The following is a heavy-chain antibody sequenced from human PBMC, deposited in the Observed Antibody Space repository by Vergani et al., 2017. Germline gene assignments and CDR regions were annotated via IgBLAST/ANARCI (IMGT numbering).Heavy chain of an antibody. D-gene: IGHD3-22*01. V-gene: IGHV3-30*18. CDR3: AKDLYSITMIVVVAIDY. CDR1: GFTFSSYG. CDR2: ISYDGSNK. Sequence: QVQLVESGGGVVQLGRSLRLSCAASGFTFSSYGMHWVRQAPGKGLEWVAVISYDGSNKYYADSVKGRFTISRDNSKNTLYLQMNSLRAEDTAVYYCAKDLYSITMIVVVAIDYWGQGTLVTVSS. J-gene: IGHJ4*02.